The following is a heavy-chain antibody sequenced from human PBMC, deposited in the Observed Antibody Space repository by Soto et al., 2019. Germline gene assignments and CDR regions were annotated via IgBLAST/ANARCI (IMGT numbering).Heavy chain of an antibody. CDR2: IIPISETT. D-gene: IGHD2-2*01. J-gene: IGHJ6*02. V-gene: IGHV1-69*01. CDR3: ARSPGSSTSLEIYYYYCYGMDV. CDR1: GGTFSSYA. Sequence: QVQLVQSGAEVEKPGSSVKVSCKASGGTFSSYAISWVRQAPGQGLEWMGGIIPISETTNYAQKFQGRVTMTAAASKSTAYMELSSLRSEDTAVYSCARSPGSSTSLEIYYYYCYGMDVWGQGTRVNVSS.